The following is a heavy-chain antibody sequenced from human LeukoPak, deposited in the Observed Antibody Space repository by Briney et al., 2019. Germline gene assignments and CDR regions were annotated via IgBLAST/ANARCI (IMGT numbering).Heavy chain of an antibody. J-gene: IGHJ3*01. Sequence: GGSLRLSCAASGFTFAIHAMTWVRQAPGKGLEWVSAISRSGASTHYADSVKGQFTISRDNSKNTLFLQMNSLRAEDTAIYYCAKDSYATGRPLHTFDVWGQGTMVTVSS. CDR1: GFTFAIHA. CDR2: ISRSGAST. V-gene: IGHV3-23*01. CDR3: AKDSYATGRPLHTFDV. D-gene: IGHD3-10*01.